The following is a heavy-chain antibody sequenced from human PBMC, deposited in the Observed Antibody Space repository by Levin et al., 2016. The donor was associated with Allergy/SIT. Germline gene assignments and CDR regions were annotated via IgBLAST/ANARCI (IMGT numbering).Heavy chain of an antibody. J-gene: IGHJ6*02. D-gene: IGHD2-2*01. CDR1: GGSISSYY. Sequence: SETLSLTCTVSGGSISSYYWSWIRQPPGEGLEWIGYIYYSGSTNYNPSLKSRVTISVDTSKNQFSLKLSSVTAADTAVYYCARGGYCSSTSCYVFDGKRRRVYYGMDVWGQGTTVTVSS. CDR2: IYYSGST. CDR3: ARGGYCSSTSCYVFDGKRRRVYYGMDV. V-gene: IGHV4-59*12.